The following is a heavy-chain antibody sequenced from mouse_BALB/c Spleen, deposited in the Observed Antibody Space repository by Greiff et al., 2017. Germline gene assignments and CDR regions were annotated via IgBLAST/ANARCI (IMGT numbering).Heavy chain of an antibody. J-gene: IGHJ4*01. Sequence: VQLQQSGPELVKPGASVKMSCKASGYTFTSYVMHWVKQKPGQGLEWIGYINPYNDGTKYNEKFKGKATLTSDKSSSTAYMELSSLTSEDSAVYYCARGGNDYGSSYGAMDYWGQGTSVTVSS. V-gene: IGHV1-14*01. D-gene: IGHD1-1*01. CDR1: GYTFTSYV. CDR2: INPYNDGT. CDR3: ARGGNDYGSSYGAMDY.